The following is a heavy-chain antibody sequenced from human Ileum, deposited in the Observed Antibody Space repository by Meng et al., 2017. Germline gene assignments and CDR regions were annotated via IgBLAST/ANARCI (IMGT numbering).Heavy chain of an antibody. CDR3: ASGSGSLDY. Sequence: QLQQSGPGLVKPSQTPSLTCAVSGGSVSSNIAAWNWIRQSPLRGLEWLGRTYYRSKWYSEYAVSVKSRISITPDTSKNQFSLQMNSVTPEDTAVYYCASGSGSLDYWGPGTLVTVSS. D-gene: IGHD3-3*01. J-gene: IGHJ4*02. CDR2: TYYRSKWYS. V-gene: IGHV6-1*02. CDR1: GGSVSSNIAA.